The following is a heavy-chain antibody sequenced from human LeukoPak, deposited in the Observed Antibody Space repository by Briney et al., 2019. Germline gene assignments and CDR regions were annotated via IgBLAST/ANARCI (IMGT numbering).Heavy chain of an antibody. Sequence: GGSLRLSCAASGFIFSSYAMSWVRQAPGKGLEWVSYVGSVGSTYYADSVKGRFTFSRDNSKSTLYLQMNGLTAEDTAVYYCAKMRGQYSRSHCIEAWGKGTTVTVS. V-gene: IGHV3-23*01. D-gene: IGHD2-15*01. CDR1: GFIFSSYA. CDR3: AKMRGQYSRSHCIEA. CDR2: VGSVGST. J-gene: IGHJ6*03.